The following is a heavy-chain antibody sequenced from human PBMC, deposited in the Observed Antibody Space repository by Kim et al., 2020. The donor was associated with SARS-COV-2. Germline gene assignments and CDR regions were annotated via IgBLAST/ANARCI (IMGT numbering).Heavy chain of an antibody. CDR3: ATAPRRYSGFYWFGY. J-gene: IGHJ4*02. CDR2: INHSGST. Sequence: SETLSLTCAVYGGSFSGYYWSWIRQPPGKGLEWIGEINHSGSTNYNPSLKSRVTISVDTSKNQFSLKLSSVTAADTAVYYCATAPRRYSGFYWFGYWGQGTLVTVSS. CDR1: GGSFSGYY. V-gene: IGHV4-34*01. D-gene: IGHD5-12*01.